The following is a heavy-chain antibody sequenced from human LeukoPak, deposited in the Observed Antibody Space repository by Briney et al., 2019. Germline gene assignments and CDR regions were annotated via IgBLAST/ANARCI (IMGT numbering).Heavy chain of an antibody. CDR3: ARDQRSGYSSGSGAFDI. D-gene: IGHD6-19*01. CDR2: IYSGGST. Sequence: GGSLRLSCEAPGFTFSNAWMSWVRQAPGKGLDWVSVIYSGGSTYYAVSVKGRFTISRDNSKNNLYLQMNSLRAEDTAVYYCARDQRSGYSSGSGAFDIWGQGTMVTVSS. J-gene: IGHJ3*02. CDR1: GFTFSNAW. V-gene: IGHV3-66*02.